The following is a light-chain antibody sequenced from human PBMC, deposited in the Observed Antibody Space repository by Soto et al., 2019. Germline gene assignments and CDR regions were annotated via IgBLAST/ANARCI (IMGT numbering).Light chain of an antibody. Sequence: QSVLTQPPSASGSPGQSVTVSCTGTKNDIGVYDFVSWYQHHPGKAPRLIIYEVVQRPSGVPDRFSGSKSGNTASLTISGLQAEDEADYYCCSYAGSSTSYVVFXGGTHMTVL. CDR1: KNDIGVYDF. CDR2: EVV. CDR3: CSYAGSSTSYVV. V-gene: IGLV2-8*01. J-gene: IGLJ2*01.